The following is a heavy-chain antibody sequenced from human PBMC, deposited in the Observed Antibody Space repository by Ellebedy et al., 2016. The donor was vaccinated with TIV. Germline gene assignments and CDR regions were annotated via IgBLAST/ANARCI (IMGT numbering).Heavy chain of an antibody. D-gene: IGHD3-9*01. CDR1: GGSISSYY. CDR2: IYYSGST. CDR3: ARHGRDDWLYIFDY. J-gene: IGHJ4*02. V-gene: IGHV4-59*08. Sequence: SETLSLTCTVSGGSISSYYWSWIRQPPGKGLEWIGYIYYSGSTNYNPSLKSRVTISVDTSKNQFSLKLSSVTAADTAVYYCARHGRDDWLYIFDYWGQGTLVTVSS.